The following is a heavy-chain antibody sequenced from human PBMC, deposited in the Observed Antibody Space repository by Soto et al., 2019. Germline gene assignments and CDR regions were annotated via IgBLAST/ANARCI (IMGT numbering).Heavy chain of an antibody. J-gene: IGHJ6*02. CDR3: ATSVGIAPTGEDGMDV. V-gene: IGHV1-69*01. CDR1: GGTFSIYG. D-gene: IGHD2-8*02. CDR2: IIPILTTP. Sequence: KVSCKASGGTFSIYGFSWVRQAPGQGPEWIGGIIPILTTPNYAQKFHGRVTIVADESTTTVYMELSSLKSEDTAVYYCATSVGIAPTGEDGMDVWGQGTTVTVSS.